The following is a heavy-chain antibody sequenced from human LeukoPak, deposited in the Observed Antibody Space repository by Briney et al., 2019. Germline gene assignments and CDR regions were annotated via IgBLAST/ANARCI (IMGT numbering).Heavy chain of an antibody. D-gene: IGHD6-6*01. J-gene: IGHJ4*02. V-gene: IGHV4-61*02. CDR1: GGSISSGSYY. CDR3: ARGAPYSSSSPNFDY. CDR2: IYTSGST. Sequence: PSETLSLTCTVSGGSISSGSYYWSWIRQPAGKGLEWIGRIYTSGSTNYNPSLKSRVTISVDTSKNQFSLKLSSVTAADTAVYYCARGAPYSSSSPNFDYWGQGTLVTVSS.